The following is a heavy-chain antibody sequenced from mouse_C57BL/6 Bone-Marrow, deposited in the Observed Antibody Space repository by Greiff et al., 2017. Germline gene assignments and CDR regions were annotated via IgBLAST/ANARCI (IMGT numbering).Heavy chain of an antibody. V-gene: IGHV1-52*01. CDR3: AHDSCLAWFAY. Sequence: QVQLQQPGAELVRPGSSVKLSCKASGYTFTSYWMHWVKQRPIQGLEWIGNIDPSDSETHYNQKFKDKATLTVDKSSSTAYMQLSSLTSEVSAVYYCAHDSCLAWFAYWGRGTLVTVSA. CDR2: IDPSDSET. D-gene: IGHD2-12*01. CDR1: GYTFTSYW. J-gene: IGHJ3*01.